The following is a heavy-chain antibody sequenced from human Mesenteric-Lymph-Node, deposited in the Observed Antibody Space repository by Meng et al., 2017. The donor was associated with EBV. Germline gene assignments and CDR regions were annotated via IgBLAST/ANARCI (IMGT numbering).Heavy chain of an antibody. CDR1: GFTFSSYW. CDR2: IKSDGSST. J-gene: IGHJ4*02. Sequence: EVELVESGGGLVQPGGSLGLSCAASGFTFSSYWMHWVRQAPGKGLVWVSRIKSDGSSTNYADSVKGRFTISRDNAKNTLYLQMNSLRAEDMAVYYCVRGGGYYFDYWGQGTLVTVSS. D-gene: IGHD3-16*01. V-gene: IGHV3-74*01. CDR3: VRGGGYYFDY.